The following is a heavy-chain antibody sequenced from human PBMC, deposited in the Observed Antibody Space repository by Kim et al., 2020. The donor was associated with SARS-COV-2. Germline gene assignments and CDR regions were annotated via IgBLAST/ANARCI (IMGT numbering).Heavy chain of an antibody. CDR3: ASPGESGSSDALDL. V-gene: IGHV1-2*02. D-gene: IGHD1-26*01. J-gene: IGHJ3*01. CDR2: INPRSGDT. CDR1: GNSFTAYY. Sequence: ASVKVSCKASGNSFTAYYMHWVRQAPGQGLEWMGWINPRSGDTNYAQKFQGRLTMTRDTSISTAYMEMSRLRSDDTAVYYCASPGESGSSDALDLWGQGTVVSVSS.